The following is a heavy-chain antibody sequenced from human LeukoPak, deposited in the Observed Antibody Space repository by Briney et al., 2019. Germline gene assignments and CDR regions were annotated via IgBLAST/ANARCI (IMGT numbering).Heavy chain of an antibody. Sequence: SETLSLTCTVSGGSIGSSNYYWGWIRQPPGKGLEWIGSIYFSGNTYYNPSLKSRVTISVDTSKNQFSLKLSSVTAADTAVYYCARASITIFGVVLPGYFDYWGQGTLVTVSS. J-gene: IGHJ4*02. D-gene: IGHD3-3*01. V-gene: IGHV4-39*07. CDR1: GGSIGSSNYY. CDR2: IYFSGNT. CDR3: ARASITIFGVVLPGYFDY.